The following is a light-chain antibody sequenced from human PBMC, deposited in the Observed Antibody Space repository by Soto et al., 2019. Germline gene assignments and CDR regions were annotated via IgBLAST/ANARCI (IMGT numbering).Light chain of an antibody. J-gene: IGKJ4*01. Sequence: EIVLTQSPATLSLSPGERATLSCRASQNVASFLAWYQHKPGQAPRLLISDASSRATDIPARFSGSGSATDVTLTINTLEREDVAVYYCQQLNSWPFTFGGGTNVEIK. V-gene: IGKV3-11*01. CDR3: QQLNSWPFT. CDR1: QNVASF. CDR2: DAS.